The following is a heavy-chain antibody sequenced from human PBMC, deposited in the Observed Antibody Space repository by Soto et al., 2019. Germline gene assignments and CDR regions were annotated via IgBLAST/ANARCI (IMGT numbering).Heavy chain of an antibody. CDR2: INAGNGNT. CDR3: ARSSPAVYYDFWSGYQY. Sequence: ASVKVSCKASGYTFTSYAMHWVRQAPGQRLEWMGWINAGNGNTKYSQKFQGRVTITRDTSASTAYMELSSLRSEDTAVYYCARSSPAVYYDFWSGYQYWGQGTLVTVSS. D-gene: IGHD3-3*01. V-gene: IGHV1-3*01. CDR1: GYTFTSYA. J-gene: IGHJ4*02.